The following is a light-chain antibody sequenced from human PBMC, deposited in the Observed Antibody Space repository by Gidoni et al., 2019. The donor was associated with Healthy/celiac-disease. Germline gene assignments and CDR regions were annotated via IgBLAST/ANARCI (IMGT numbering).Light chain of an antibody. V-gene: IGLV2-14*01. CDR2: EVS. CDR1: SSDVGGYNY. Sequence: QSALTQPASVSGSPGQSITISCTGTSSDVGGYNYVSWYQQHPGKAHKLMIYEVSHRPSGVSNRFSGSKSGNTASLTISGLQAEDEADYYCSSYTSSSTLVFGGGTKLTVL. J-gene: IGLJ3*02. CDR3: SSYTSSSTLV.